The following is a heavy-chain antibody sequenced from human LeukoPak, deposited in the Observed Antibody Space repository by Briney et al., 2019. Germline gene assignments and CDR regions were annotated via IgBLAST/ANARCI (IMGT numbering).Heavy chain of an antibody. V-gene: IGHV3-53*01. Sequence: PGGSLRLSCVVSGFTVSSNYMSWVRQAPGKGLEWVSVMYSAGFTYYADSVKGRFTISRDNAQNSLYLQMNNLRVEDTAVYYCAREATIKAYNFDYWGQGTLVTVSS. D-gene: IGHD5-24*01. CDR1: GFTVSSNY. J-gene: IGHJ4*02. CDR3: AREATIKAYNFDY. CDR2: MYSAGFT.